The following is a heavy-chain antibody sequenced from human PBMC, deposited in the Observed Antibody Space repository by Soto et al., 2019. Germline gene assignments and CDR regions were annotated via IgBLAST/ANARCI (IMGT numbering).Heavy chain of an antibody. CDR1: GFTFSSCW. CDR2: IKQDGSEK. CDR3: AMVGEYSSSRYTVINDY. Sequence: GGSLRLSCAASGFTFSSCWMSWVRQAPGKGLEWVANIKQDGSEKYYVDSVKGRFTISRDNAKNSLYLQMNSLRAEDTAVYYCAMVGEYSSSRYTVINDYWGQGTLVTVSS. J-gene: IGHJ4*02. V-gene: IGHV3-7*01. D-gene: IGHD6-6*01.